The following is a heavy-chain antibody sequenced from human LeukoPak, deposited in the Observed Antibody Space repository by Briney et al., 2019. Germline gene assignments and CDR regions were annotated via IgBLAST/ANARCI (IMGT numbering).Heavy chain of an antibody. CDR3: ARLIGKNYYDSRVGAFDI. J-gene: IGHJ3*02. V-gene: IGHV5-51*01. CDR1: GYSFTSYW. Sequence: GESLKISCKGSGYSFTSYWIGWVRQMPGKGLEWMGIIYPGDSDTRYSPSFQGQVTISADKSISTAYLQWSSPKASDTAMYYCARLIGKNYYDSRVGAFDIWGQGTMVTVSS. D-gene: IGHD3-22*01. CDR2: IYPGDSDT.